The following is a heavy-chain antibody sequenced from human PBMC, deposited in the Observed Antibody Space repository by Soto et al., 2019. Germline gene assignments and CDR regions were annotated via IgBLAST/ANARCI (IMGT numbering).Heavy chain of an antibody. Sequence: PSETLSLTCAVSGGSISSGGYYWSWIRQPPGKGLEWIGYIYYSGSTYYNPSLKSRVTISVDTSKNQFSLKLSSVTAADTAVYYCARVTTLVTGFDYWGQGTLVTVSS. V-gene: IGHV4-30-4*01. CDR2: IYYSGST. CDR1: GGSISSGGYY. D-gene: IGHD1-1*01. CDR3: ARVTTLVTGFDY. J-gene: IGHJ4*02.